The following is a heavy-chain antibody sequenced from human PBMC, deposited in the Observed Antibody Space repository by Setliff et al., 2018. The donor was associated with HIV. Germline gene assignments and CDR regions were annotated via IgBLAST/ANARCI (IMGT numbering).Heavy chain of an antibody. CDR2: IYIGST. Sequence: SETLSLTCTVSGGSISSYYWSWIRQPPGKGLEWIGHIYIGSTNYNPSLKSRVTISADTSKNQFSLKLSSVTAADTAVYYCARTYSSSWYSSHLWVDYWGQGTQVT. V-gene: IGHV4-4*08. CDR1: GGSISSYY. D-gene: IGHD6-13*01. J-gene: IGHJ4*02. CDR3: ARTYSSSWYSSHLWVDY.